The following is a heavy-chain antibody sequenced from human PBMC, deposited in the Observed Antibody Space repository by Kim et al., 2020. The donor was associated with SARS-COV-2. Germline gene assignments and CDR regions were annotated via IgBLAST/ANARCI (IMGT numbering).Heavy chain of an antibody. J-gene: IGHJ5*02. CDR1: GGSISSSSYY. CDR2: IYYSGST. V-gene: IGHV4-39*01. Sequence: SETLSLTCTVSGGSISSSSYYWGWIRQPPGKGLDWIGSIYYSGSTYYNPSLKSRVTISVDTSQNQFSLKLSSVTAADTAVYYCASLRRGAVAGIIGTSNNWFDPWGQGTLVTVTS. D-gene: IGHD6-19*01. CDR3: ASLRRGAVAGIIGTSNNWFDP.